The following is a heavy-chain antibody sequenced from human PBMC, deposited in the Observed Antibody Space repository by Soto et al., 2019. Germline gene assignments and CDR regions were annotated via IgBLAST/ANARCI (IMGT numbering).Heavy chain of an antibody. D-gene: IGHD4-17*01. J-gene: IGHJ4*02. CDR3: ARDLHGDTYY. CDR2: ISAYNGNT. Sequence: ASVKVTCKASGEALDSCGSSWVRQAPGQGLEWMGWISAYNGNTNYAQKLQGRVTMTTDTSTSTAYMELRSLRSDDTAVYYCARDLHGDTYYWGQGTLVTVSS. V-gene: IGHV1-18*01. CDR1: GEALDSCG.